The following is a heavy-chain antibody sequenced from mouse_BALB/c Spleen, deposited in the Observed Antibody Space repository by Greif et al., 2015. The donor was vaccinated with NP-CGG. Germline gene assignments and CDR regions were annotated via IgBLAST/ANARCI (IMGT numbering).Heavy chain of an antibody. CDR2: IYPGSGST. D-gene: IGHD4-1*01. Sequence: VQLVESGPALVKPGASVKISCKASGYTFTDYYINWVKQKPGQGLEWIGWIYPGSGSTKYNEKFKGKATLTVDTSSSTAYMQFSSLTSEDTAVDFCARRTGTEAMDYWGQGTSVTASS. V-gene: IGHV1-84*02. J-gene: IGHJ4*01. CDR3: ARRTGTEAMDY. CDR1: GYTFTDYY.